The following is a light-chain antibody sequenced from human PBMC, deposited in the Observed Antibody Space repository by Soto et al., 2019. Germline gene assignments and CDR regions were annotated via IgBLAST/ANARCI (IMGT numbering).Light chain of an antibody. Sequence: IVMTQSPATLSVSPGERVTLSCRASQNIYSNIAWYQQRPGQAPRLLIYRASTMATGVPARFSGSGSGTDFTLTISSLQSEDFTVYSCLQYHNLWAFGQGTKVEIK. CDR1: QNIYSN. V-gene: IGKV3-15*01. CDR3: LQYHNLWA. CDR2: RAS. J-gene: IGKJ1*01.